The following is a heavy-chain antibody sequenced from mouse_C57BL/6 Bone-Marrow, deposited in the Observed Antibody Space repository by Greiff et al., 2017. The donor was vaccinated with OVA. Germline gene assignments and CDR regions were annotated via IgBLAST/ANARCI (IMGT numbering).Heavy chain of an antibody. CDR2: IYPGDGDT. CDR1: GYAFSSSW. CDR3: ARFRDYYGSSYGYWYFDV. J-gene: IGHJ1*03. V-gene: IGHV1-82*01. Sequence: VVEPGASVKISCKASGYAFSSSWMNWVKQRPGKGLEWIGRIYPGDGDTNYNGKFKGKATLTADKSSSTAYMQLSSLTSEDSAVYFCARFRDYYGSSYGYWYFDVWGTGTTVTVSS. D-gene: IGHD1-1*01.